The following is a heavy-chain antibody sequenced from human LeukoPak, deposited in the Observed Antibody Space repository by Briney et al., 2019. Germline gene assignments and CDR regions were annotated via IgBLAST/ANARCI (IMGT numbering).Heavy chain of an antibody. CDR3: AKEYCSGGSCYSSITLFDY. CDR1: GFTFNSYG. J-gene: IGHJ4*02. Sequence: GGSLTLSCAASGFTFNSYGMHWVRQAPGKGLEWVAFIRYDGSNKYYADSVKGRFTISRDNSKNTLYLQMNSLRAEDTAVYYCAKEYCSGGSCYSSITLFDYWGQGTLVTVSS. V-gene: IGHV3-30*02. CDR2: IRYDGSNK. D-gene: IGHD2-15*01.